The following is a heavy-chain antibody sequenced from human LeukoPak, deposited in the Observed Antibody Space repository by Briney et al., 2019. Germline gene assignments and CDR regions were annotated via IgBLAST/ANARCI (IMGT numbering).Heavy chain of an antibody. J-gene: IGHJ3*02. D-gene: IGHD6-13*01. CDR3: AKIIAAAGTSAFDI. CDR2: IKQDGSDT. Sequence: PGGSLRLSCAASGFAFSRYWMAWVRQAPGKGLEWVANIKQDGSDTYYVGSVKGRFTISRDNSKNTLYLQMNSLRAEDTAVYYCAKIIAAAGTSAFDIWGQGTMVTVSS. V-gene: IGHV3-7*01. CDR1: GFAFSRYW.